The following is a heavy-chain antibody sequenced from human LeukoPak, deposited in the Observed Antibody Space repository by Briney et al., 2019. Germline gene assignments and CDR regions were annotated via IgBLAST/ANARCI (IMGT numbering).Heavy chain of an antibody. CDR3: ARGRFLEWLLPNGMDV. J-gene: IGHJ6*02. Sequence: SVKVSCKASGGTFISYAISWVRQAPGQGLEWMGGIIPIFGTANYAQKFQGRVTITADESTSTAYMELSSLRSEDTAVYYCARGRFLEWLLPNGMDVWGQGTTVTVSS. CDR2: IIPIFGTA. D-gene: IGHD3-3*01. V-gene: IGHV1-69*01. CDR1: GGTFISYA.